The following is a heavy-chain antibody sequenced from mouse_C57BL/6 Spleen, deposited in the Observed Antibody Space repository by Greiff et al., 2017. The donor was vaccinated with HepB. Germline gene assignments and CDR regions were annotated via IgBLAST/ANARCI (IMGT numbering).Heavy chain of an antibody. D-gene: IGHD3-1*01. V-gene: IGHV2-2*01. CDR2: IWSGGST. CDR3: ARRGYVDYYAMDY. J-gene: IGHJ4*01. Sequence: VKLVESGPGLVQPSQSLFITCTVSGFSLTSYGVHWVRQSPGKGLEWLGVIWSGGSTDYNAAFISRLSISKDNSKSQVFFKMNSLQADDTAIYYCARRGYVDYYAMDYWGQGTSVTVSS. CDR1: GFSLTSYG.